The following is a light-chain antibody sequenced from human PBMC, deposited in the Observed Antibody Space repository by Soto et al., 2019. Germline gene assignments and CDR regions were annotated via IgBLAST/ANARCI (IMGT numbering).Light chain of an antibody. Sequence: QSALTQPPSASGSPGQSVTIPCTGTSSYVGGYNYVSWYQQHPGKAPKLMIYEVSKRPSGVPDRFSGSKSGNTASLTVSGLQAEDESDYYCSSYAGSNIYVFGTGTKVTVL. J-gene: IGLJ1*01. CDR1: SSYVGGYNY. CDR3: SSYAGSNIYV. V-gene: IGLV2-8*01. CDR2: EVS.